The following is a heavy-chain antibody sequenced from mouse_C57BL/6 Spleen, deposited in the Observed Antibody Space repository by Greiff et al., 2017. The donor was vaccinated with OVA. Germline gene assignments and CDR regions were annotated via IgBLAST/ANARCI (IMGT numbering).Heavy chain of an antibody. CDR2: IHPNSGST. V-gene: IGHV1-64*01. CDR1: GYTFTSYW. Sequence: LVESGAELVKPGASVKLSCKASGYTFTSYWMHWVKQRPGQGLEWIGMIHPNSGSTNYNEKFKSKATLTVDKSSSTAYMQLSSLTSEDSAVYYCARYDYDESYFDYWGQGTTLTVSS. CDR3: ARYDYDESYFDY. D-gene: IGHD2-4*01. J-gene: IGHJ2*01.